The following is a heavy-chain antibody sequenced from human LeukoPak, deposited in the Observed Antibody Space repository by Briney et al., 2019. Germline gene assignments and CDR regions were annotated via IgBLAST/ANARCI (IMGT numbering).Heavy chain of an antibody. J-gene: IGHJ5*02. CDR1: GGSISSYY. V-gene: IGHV4-59*08. CDR2: IYYSWKT. D-gene: IGHD3-10*01. Sequence: SETLSLTCTVSGGSISSYYWSWIRQPPGKGLEGIGYIYYSWKTNFNPSLKRRVPISVATSKNQFSLKLSSVTAADTAVYYCARPLTMVRDNWFDPWGQGTLVTVSS. CDR3: ARPLTMVRDNWFDP.